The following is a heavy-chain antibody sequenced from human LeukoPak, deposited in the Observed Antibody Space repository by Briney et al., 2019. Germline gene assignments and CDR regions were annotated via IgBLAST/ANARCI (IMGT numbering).Heavy chain of an antibody. D-gene: IGHD3-10*01. CDR2: ISSSSSYI. J-gene: IGHJ5*02. CDR1: GFTFSSYS. Sequence: GGSLRLSCAASGFTFSSYSMNWVRQAPGKGLEWVSSISSSSSYIYYADSVKGRFTISIDNAKNSLYLPMNSLRAEDTAVYYCARDPRVYYGSGYNWFDPWGQGTLVTVSS. CDR3: ARDPRVYYGSGYNWFDP. V-gene: IGHV3-21*01.